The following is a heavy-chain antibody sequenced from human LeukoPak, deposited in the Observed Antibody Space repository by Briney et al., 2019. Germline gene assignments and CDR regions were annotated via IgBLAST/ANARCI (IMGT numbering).Heavy chain of an antibody. CDR2: ISAYNGNT. Sequence: ASVKVSCKASGYTFTSYGISWVRQAPGQGLEWMGWISAYNGNTNYAQKLQGRVTMTTDTSTSTAYMELRSLRSDDTAVYYCARATEVVVAATVDYWGQGTLVTVSP. D-gene: IGHD2-15*01. CDR1: GYTFTSYG. J-gene: IGHJ4*02. CDR3: ARATEVVVAATVDY. V-gene: IGHV1-18*01.